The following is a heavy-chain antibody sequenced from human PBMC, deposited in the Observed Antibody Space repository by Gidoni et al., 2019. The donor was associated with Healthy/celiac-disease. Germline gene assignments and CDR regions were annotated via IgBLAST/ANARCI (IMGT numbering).Heavy chain of an antibody. Sequence: QLQLQESGPGLVKPSETLSLTCTGSGGSISSSSYYWGWIRQPPGKGLEWIGSIYYSGSTYYNPSLKSRVTISVDTSKNQFSLKLSTVTAADTAVYYCARQRKLGCSGGSCYSFSWFDPWGQGTLVTVSS. CDR3: ARQRKLGCSGGSCYSFSWFDP. D-gene: IGHD2-15*01. V-gene: IGHV4-39*01. CDR2: IYYSGST. J-gene: IGHJ5*02. CDR1: GGSISSSSYY.